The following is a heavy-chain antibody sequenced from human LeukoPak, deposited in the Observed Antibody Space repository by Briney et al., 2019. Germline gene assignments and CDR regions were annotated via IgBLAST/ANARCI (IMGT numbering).Heavy chain of an antibody. V-gene: IGHV1-46*01. CDR3: ARTYCGSDCNNRYFDY. J-gene: IGHJ4*02. CDR1: GYILSSYY. D-gene: IGHD2-21*02. CDR2: INPSGGST. Sequence: ASAKVSCKASGYILSSYYMHWVRQAPGQGLEWMGIINPSGGSTDYAQKFQGRVSMTRDKSTSTVYLELNSLRSEDTALYYCARTYCGSDCNNRYFDYWGQGTLVTVSS.